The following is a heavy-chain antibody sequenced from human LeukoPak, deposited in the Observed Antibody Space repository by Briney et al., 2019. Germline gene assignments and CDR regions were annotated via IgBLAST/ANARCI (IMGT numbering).Heavy chain of an antibody. J-gene: IGHJ5*02. Sequence: ASVKVSCEASGYTFNDYYMHWVRQPPGQGLEWMGWIDPYSGGTNYAQKFQGRVTMTRDTSISTVYMELSRLTSDDTADYYCARGNYYGSGPLFDAWGQGTLVTVSP. D-gene: IGHD3-10*01. V-gene: IGHV1-2*02. CDR3: ARGNYYGSGPLFDA. CDR2: IDPYSGGT. CDR1: GYTFNDYY.